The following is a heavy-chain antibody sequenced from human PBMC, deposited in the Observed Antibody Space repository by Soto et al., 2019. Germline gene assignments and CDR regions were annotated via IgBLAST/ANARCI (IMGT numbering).Heavy chain of an antibody. D-gene: IGHD3-9*01. CDR2: IYYSGST. J-gene: IGHJ6*02. V-gene: IGHV4-61*01. Sequence: SETLSLTCTVSGGSVSSGSYYWSWIRQPPGKGLEWIGYIYYSGSTNFNPSLKSRVTISVDTSKNQFSLKLSSVTAADTAVYYCARARLRYFDWLLSHYGMDVWGQGTTVTVSS. CDR3: ARARLRYFDWLLSHYGMDV. CDR1: GGSVSSGSYY.